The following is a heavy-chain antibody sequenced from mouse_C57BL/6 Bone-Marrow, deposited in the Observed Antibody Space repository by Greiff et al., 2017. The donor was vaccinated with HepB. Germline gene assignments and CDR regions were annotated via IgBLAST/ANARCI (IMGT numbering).Heavy chain of an antibody. Sequence: EVQLQQSGAELVRPGASVKLSCTASGFNIKDDYMHWVKQRPEQGLEWIGWIDPENGDTEYASKFQGKATITADTSSNTAYLQLSSLTSEDTAVYISTTWDYSILYAMDYWGQGTSVTASS. J-gene: IGHJ4*01. CDR3: TTWDYSILYAMDY. CDR1: GFNIKDDY. V-gene: IGHV14-4*01. D-gene: IGHD2-5*01. CDR2: IDPENGDT.